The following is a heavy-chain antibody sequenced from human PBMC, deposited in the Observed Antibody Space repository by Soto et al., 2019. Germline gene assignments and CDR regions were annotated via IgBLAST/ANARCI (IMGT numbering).Heavy chain of an antibody. V-gene: IGHV1-8*01. CDR3: ARDHYILNGYYYYYMDV. CDR2: MNPNSGNT. CDR1: GYTFTSYD. Sequence: ASVKVSCKASGYTFTSYDINWVRQATGQGLEWMGWMNPNSGNTGYAQKFQGRVTMTRNTSISTAYMELSSLRSEDTAVYYCARDHYILNGYYYYYMDVWGKGTTVTV. J-gene: IGHJ6*03. D-gene: IGHD3-9*01.